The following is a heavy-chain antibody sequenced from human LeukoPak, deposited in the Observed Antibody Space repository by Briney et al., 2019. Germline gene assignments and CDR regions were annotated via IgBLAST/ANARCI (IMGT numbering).Heavy chain of an antibody. D-gene: IGHD3-9*01. CDR1: GFTFSNYA. CDR2: VSGRDDST. J-gene: IGHJ4*02. V-gene: IGHV3-23*01. Sequence: PGASLRLSCAASGFTFSNYAMSWVHQAPGKGLEWVSAVSGRDDSTYYADSVKGRFTISRDTSKNTLYLQMNSLRAEDTAVYYCAKWGDYDILTGYYDSDYWGQGTLVTVSS. CDR3: AKWGDYDILTGYYDSDY.